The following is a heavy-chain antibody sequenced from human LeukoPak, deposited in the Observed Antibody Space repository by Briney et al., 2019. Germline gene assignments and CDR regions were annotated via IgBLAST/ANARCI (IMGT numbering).Heavy chain of an antibody. CDR2: ISSSGSTI. Sequence: GGSLRLSCAATGFTFSDYYMRWIRQAPGKGLEWVSYISSSGSTIYYADSVKGRFTISRDNAKNSLYLQMNSLRAEDTAVYYCARDPTVDFWSGLQGFDYWGQGTLVTVSS. J-gene: IGHJ4*02. V-gene: IGHV3-11*04. CDR1: GFTFSDYY. D-gene: IGHD3-3*01. CDR3: ARDPTVDFWSGLQGFDY.